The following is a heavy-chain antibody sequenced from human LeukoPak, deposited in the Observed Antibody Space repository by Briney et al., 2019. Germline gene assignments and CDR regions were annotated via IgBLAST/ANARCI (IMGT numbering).Heavy chain of an antibody. J-gene: IGHJ4*02. Sequence: SETLSLTCAVYGGSFSGYYWSWIRQPPGKGLEWIGYIYYSGSTNYNPSLKSRVTISVDTSKNQISLKLSSVTAADTAVYYCARQDPGIAVSGARYYFDYWGQGTLVTVSS. CDR3: ARQDPGIAVSGARYYFDY. CDR1: GGSFSGYY. V-gene: IGHV4-59*08. D-gene: IGHD6-19*01. CDR2: IYYSGST.